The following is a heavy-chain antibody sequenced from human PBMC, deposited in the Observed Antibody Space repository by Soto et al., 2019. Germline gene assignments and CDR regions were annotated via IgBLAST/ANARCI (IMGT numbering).Heavy chain of an antibody. J-gene: IGHJ6*02. D-gene: IGHD3-10*01. V-gene: IGHV3-23*01. CDR3: ARVKPGGFGELTGIDA. CDR1: GFTFSKYA. Sequence: GGSLRLSCAGSGFTFSKYAMTWVRQAPGQGLEWVSTTINNGEYTYYADSVEGRFTVSRDNSKNALFLEMSSLRAEDTGVYYCARVKPGGFGELTGIDAWGQGTTVTVSS. CDR2: TINNGEYT.